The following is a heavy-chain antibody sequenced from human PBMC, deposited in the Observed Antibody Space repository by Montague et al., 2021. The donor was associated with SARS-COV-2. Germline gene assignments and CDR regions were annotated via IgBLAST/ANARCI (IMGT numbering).Heavy chain of an antibody. V-gene: IGHV3-23*01. J-gene: IGHJ4*02. Sequence: SLRLSCAASGFTFSSYAMSWVRQAPGKGLEWVSAISGSGGSTYYADSVKGRFTISRDNSKNTLYLQMKSLRAEDTAVYYCAKATWVLTVASLDYWGQGTLVTVSS. CDR3: AKATWVLTVASLDY. CDR1: GFTFSSYA. CDR2: ISGSGGST. D-gene: IGHD3-9*01.